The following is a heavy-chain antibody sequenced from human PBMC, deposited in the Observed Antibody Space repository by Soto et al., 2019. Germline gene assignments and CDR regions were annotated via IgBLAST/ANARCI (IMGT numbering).Heavy chain of an antibody. CDR3: ARVYRSGYYYGSGINDAFDI. J-gene: IGHJ3*02. V-gene: IGHV1-8*01. CDR1: GYTFTSYD. CDR2: MNPNSGNT. D-gene: IGHD3-10*01. Sequence: GASVKVSCKASGYTFTSYDINWVRQATGQGLEWMGWMNPNSGNTGYAQKFQGRVTMTRNTSISTAYMELSSLRSEDTAVYYCARVYRSGYYYGSGINDAFDIWCQGTMVTVSS.